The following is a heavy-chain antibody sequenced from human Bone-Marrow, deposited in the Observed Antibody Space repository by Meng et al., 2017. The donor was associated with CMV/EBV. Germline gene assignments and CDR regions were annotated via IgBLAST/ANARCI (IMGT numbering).Heavy chain of an antibody. CDR3: ARGTRLYSGSADY. Sequence: ASVKVSCRASGYTFTSYDINWVRQATGQGLEWMGWMNPNSGNTGYAQKFQGRVTITRNTSISTAYMELSSLRSEDTAVYYCARGTRLYSGSADYWGQGTLVTVSS. D-gene: IGHD1-26*01. CDR1: GYTFTSYD. CDR2: MNPNSGNT. V-gene: IGHV1-8*03. J-gene: IGHJ4*02.